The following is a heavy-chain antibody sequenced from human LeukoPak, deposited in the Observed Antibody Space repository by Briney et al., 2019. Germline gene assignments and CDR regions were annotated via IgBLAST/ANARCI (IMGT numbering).Heavy chain of an antibody. CDR2: ISTSGDGT. V-gene: IGHV3-23*01. CDR3: AKGAYYDSTGYVDY. J-gene: IGHJ4*02. D-gene: IGHD3-22*01. Sequence: GGSLRLSCAASGFTFSSYAMSWVRQAPGKGLEWVSAISTSGDGTYYADAVKGRFTISRDNSRKTLYLAMNNLRAEDTAVYYCAKGAYYDSTGYVDYWGQGTLVTVSS. CDR1: GFTFSSYA.